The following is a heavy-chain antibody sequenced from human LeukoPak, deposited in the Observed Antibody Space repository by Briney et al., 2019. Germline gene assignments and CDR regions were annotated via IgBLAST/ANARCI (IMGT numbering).Heavy chain of an antibody. CDR3: AKGGPAAVSNSFDP. V-gene: IGHV3-30*02. Sequence: PGGSLRLSCAASGFTFSGYGMHWVRQPRGKGLEWVAFIRYDGSNKYYADSVKGRFTISRDNSKNTLYLQMNSLRAEDTAVYYCAKGGPAAVSNSFDPWGQGTLVTVSS. J-gene: IGHJ5*02. CDR1: GFTFSGYG. D-gene: IGHD2-2*01. CDR2: IRYDGSNK.